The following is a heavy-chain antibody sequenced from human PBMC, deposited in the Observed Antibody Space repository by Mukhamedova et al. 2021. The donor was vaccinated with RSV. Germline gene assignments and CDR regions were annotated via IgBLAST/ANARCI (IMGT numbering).Heavy chain of an antibody. CDR2: IYPGDSDA. D-gene: IGHD3/OR15-3a*01. CDR3: ARPGLGHVFDI. CDR1: W. Sequence: WVGWVRQMPGKGLEWVAIIYPGDSDAKYGPSFQGRVLISADPSITTAYLQWSKLKTSDTAMYYCARPGLGHVFDICGQWTMVTVSS. J-gene: IGHJ3*02. V-gene: IGHV5-51*01.